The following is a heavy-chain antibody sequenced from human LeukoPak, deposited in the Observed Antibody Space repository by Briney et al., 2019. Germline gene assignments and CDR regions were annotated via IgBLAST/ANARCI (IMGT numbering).Heavy chain of an antibody. CDR1: GFTLNKYW. V-gene: IGHV3-74*01. Sequence: GGSLRLPCEASGFTLNKYWMHWVRQAPGKGLVWVSRITGDGSDIAYADSVKGRFTVSRDDAKNILFLQMTSLRVEDTAIYYCARDAYTTTSNWLDPWGQGTLVTVSS. J-gene: IGHJ5*02. CDR2: ITGDGSDI. CDR3: ARDAYTTTSNWLDP. D-gene: IGHD4-17*01.